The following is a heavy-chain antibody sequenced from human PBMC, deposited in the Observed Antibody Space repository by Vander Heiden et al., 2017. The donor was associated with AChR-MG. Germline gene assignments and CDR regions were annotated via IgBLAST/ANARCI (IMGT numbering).Heavy chain of an antibody. J-gene: IGHJ4*02. CDR3: ATRNYGDCPYYFKY. Sequence: QVQLQQWGAGLLKSSETLSLTCAVYDGSFSGYYWSWIRQPPGKGLEWIGEITHSGSTNRNPSLKSRVTISLDTSRNQFSLRLSSVTAADTGVYFCATRNYGDCPYYFKYWGRGTLVTVSS. CDR2: ITHSGST. D-gene: IGHD4-17*01. V-gene: IGHV4-34*01. CDR1: DGSFSGYY.